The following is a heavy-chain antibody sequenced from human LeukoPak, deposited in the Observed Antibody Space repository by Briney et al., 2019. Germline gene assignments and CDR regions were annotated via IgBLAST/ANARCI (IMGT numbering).Heavy chain of an antibody. J-gene: IGHJ4*02. Sequence: SSETLSLTCTVSGGSISSYYWSWIRQPPGKGLEWIGYIYYSGSTNYNPSLKSRVTISVDTSKNQFSLKLSSVTAADTAVYYCASSLSRQGFTFDYWGQGTLVTVSS. CDR2: IYYSGST. D-gene: IGHD2-2*01. CDR3: ASSLSRQGFTFDY. V-gene: IGHV4-59*08. CDR1: GGSISSYY.